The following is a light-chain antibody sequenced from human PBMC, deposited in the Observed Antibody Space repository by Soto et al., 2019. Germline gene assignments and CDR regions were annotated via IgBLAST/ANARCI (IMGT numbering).Light chain of an antibody. CDR3: QQRSRWHT. CDR2: GAF. V-gene: IGKV3D-11*02. J-gene: IGKJ1*01. CDR1: QTVRSN. Sequence: IALTHPPATLYSSPGERATLSCRTSQTVRSNLAWYQQKPGQAPRLLIYGAFTRATGIPARFSGSGSGTDFTLTISSLEPEDSAIYYCQQRSRWHTFGQGTKVDIK.